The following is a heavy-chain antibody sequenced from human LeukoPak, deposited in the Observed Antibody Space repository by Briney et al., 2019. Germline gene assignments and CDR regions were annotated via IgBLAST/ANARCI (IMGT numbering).Heavy chain of an antibody. V-gene: IGHV4-34*01. CDR3: ARRRTGRDPFDY. D-gene: IGHD3-10*01. CDR2: INHSGST. J-gene: IGHJ4*02. CDR1: GGSFSGYY. Sequence: PSETLSLTCAVYGGSFSGYYWSWIRQPPGKGLEWIGEINHSGSTNYNPSLKSRVTISVDTSKNQFSLKLSSVTAADTAVYYCARRRTGRDPFDYWGQGTLVTVSS.